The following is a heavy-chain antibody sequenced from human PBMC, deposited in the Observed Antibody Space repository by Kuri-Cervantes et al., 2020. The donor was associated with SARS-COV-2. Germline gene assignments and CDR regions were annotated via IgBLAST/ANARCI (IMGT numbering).Heavy chain of an antibody. D-gene: IGHD5-18*01. V-gene: IGHV4-59*01. CDR1: GGSINNYY. CDR3: ARVGVRSYGVLDY. CDR2: IYDSANT. Sequence: SETLSPTCTVSGGSINNYYWSWIRQPPGKGLEWIGYIYDSANTNYNTSLRSRVTMSVDTSKNQVSLKLTSVTAADTAVYFCARVGVRSYGVLDYWGQGTLVTVSS. J-gene: IGHJ4*02.